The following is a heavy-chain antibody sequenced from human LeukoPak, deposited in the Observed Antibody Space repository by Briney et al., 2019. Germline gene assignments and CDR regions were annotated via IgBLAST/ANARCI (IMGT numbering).Heavy chain of an antibody. CDR3: TRHTTLGYCSSTSCYTMDV. V-gene: IGHV3-73*01. CDR2: IRSKANSYAT. D-gene: IGHD2-2*02. J-gene: IGHJ6*04. Sequence: PGGSLRLSCEASRFTFSGSTMQWVRQASGKRLERVGRIRSKANSYATAYAASVKGRFTISRDDSKNTAYLQMNSLKTEDTAVYYCTRHTTLGYCSSTSCYTMDVWGKGTTVTVSS. CDR1: RFTFSGST.